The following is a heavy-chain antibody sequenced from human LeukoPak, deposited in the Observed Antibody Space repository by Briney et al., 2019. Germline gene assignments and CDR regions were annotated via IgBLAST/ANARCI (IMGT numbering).Heavy chain of an antibody. Sequence: PGRSLRLSCAASGFTFSSYGMHWVRQAPGKGLEWVAVISYDGSNKYYADSVKGRFTISRDNSKNTLYLQMNSLRAEDTAVYYCAKDSVAAAEYFQHWGQGTLVTVSS. CDR2: ISYDGSNK. V-gene: IGHV3-30*18. CDR1: GFTFSSYG. J-gene: IGHJ1*01. D-gene: IGHD6-25*01. CDR3: AKDSVAAAEYFQH.